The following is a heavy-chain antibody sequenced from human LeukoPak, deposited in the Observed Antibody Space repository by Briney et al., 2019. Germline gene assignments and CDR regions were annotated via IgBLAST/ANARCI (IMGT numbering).Heavy chain of an antibody. Sequence: GASLRLSCAASGFTFSSYAMSWVRQAPGKGLEWVSGISNSGGGTYYADSVKGRFTISRDNSESTLYLQMNSLRADDAAVCYCAKGAGAEAFHIWGQGTMVTVSS. J-gene: IGHJ3*02. CDR3: AKGAGAEAFHI. CDR2: ISNSGGGT. CDR1: GFTFSSYA. V-gene: IGHV3-23*01. D-gene: IGHD1-26*01.